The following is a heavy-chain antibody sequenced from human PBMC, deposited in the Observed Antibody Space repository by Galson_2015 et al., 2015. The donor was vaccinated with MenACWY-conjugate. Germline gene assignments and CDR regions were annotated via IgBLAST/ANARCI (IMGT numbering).Heavy chain of an antibody. J-gene: IGHJ3*01. CDR2: VSYDASSR. Sequence: SLRLSCAASGFRFSSYTFYWVRQSPGKGLEWVAVVSYDASSRYYRDSVQGRFTISRDNSKNTVSLEMSSLGPEDSAVYYCVRVEGWLRSAFDLWGQGTMATVSS. CDR1: GFRFSSYT. D-gene: IGHD5-12*01. CDR3: VRVEGWLRSAFDL. V-gene: IGHV3-30*10.